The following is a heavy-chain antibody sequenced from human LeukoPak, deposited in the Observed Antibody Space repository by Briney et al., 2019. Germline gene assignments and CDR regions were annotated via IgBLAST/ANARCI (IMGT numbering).Heavy chain of an antibody. CDR1: GLTVSSNY. CDR3: AIERNSYGNTVDY. Sequence: GGSLRLSCAASGLTVSSNYMSWVRQAPGKGLEWVSVIYSGGSTYYADSVKGRFTISRDNSKNTLYLQMNSLRAEDTAVYYCAIERNSYGNTVDYWGQGTLVTVSS. D-gene: IGHD5-18*01. V-gene: IGHV3-53*01. J-gene: IGHJ4*02. CDR2: IYSGGST.